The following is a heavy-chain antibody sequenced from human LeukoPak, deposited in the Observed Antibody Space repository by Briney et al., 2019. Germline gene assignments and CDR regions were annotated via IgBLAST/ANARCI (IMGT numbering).Heavy chain of an antibody. Sequence: SVKVSCKASGGTFSSYAISWVRQAPGQGLEWMGGIIPICGTANYAQKFQGRVTITADESTSTAYMELSSLRSEDTAVYYCARGDGYNYLAFDIWGQGTMVTVSS. CDR2: IIPICGTA. CDR1: GGTFSSYA. D-gene: IGHD5-24*01. V-gene: IGHV1-69*13. J-gene: IGHJ3*02. CDR3: ARGDGYNYLAFDI.